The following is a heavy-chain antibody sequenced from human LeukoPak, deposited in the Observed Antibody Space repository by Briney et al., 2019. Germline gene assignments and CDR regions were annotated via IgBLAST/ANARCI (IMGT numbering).Heavy chain of an antibody. Sequence: ASVKVSCKASGGTFSSYAISWVRQAPGQGLEWMGRIIPIFGTANYAQKFQGRVTITTDESTSTAYMELSSLRAEDTAVYYCAKDSASVVVAATGNWFDPWGQGTLVTVSS. CDR3: AKDSASVVVAATGNWFDP. CDR2: IIPIFGTA. D-gene: IGHD2-15*01. V-gene: IGHV1-69*05. CDR1: GGTFSSYA. J-gene: IGHJ5*02.